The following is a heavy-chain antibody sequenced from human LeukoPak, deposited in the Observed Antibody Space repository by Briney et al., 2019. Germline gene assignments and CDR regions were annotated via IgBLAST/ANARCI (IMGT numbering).Heavy chain of an antibody. CDR2: IYPGDSDT. J-gene: IGHJ4*02. D-gene: IGHD3-16*02. CDR3: ARFRLRLGELSFGFDY. CDR1: GYRFTSYW. Sequence: GESLKISCKGSGYRFTSYWIGWVRQMPGKGLEWMGIIYPGDSDTRYSPSFQGQVTISADKSISTAYLQWSSLKASDTAMYYCARFRLRLGELSFGFDYWGQGTLVTVSS. V-gene: IGHV5-51*01.